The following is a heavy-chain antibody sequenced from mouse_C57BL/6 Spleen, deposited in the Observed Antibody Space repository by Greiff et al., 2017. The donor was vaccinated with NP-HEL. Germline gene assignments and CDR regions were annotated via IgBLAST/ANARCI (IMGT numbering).Heavy chain of an antibody. Sequence: VQLQQSGPELVKPGASVKISCKASGYAFSSSWMNWVKQRPGKGLEWIGRIYPGDGDTNYNGKFKGKATLTADKSSSTAYMQLSSLTSEDSAVYFCAMGNYSNYERYYYAMDYWGQGTSVTVSS. CDR1: GYAFSSSW. CDR3: AMGNYSNYERYYYAMDY. D-gene: IGHD2-5*01. J-gene: IGHJ4*01. CDR2: IYPGDGDT. V-gene: IGHV1-82*01.